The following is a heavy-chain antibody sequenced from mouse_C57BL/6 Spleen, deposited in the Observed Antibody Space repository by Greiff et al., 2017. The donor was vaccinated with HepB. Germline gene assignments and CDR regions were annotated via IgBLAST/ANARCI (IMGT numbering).Heavy chain of an antibody. CDR3: ARSKGIYYDYDGTPFDY. J-gene: IGHJ2*01. D-gene: IGHD2-4*01. Sequence: VQLQQSGPELVKPGASVKISCKASGYAFSSSWMNWVKQRPGKGLEWIGRIYPGDGDTNYNGKFKGKATLTADKSSSTAYMQLSSLTSEDSAVYFCARSKGIYYDYDGTPFDYWGQGTTLTVSS. V-gene: IGHV1-82*01. CDR1: GYAFSSSW. CDR2: IYPGDGDT.